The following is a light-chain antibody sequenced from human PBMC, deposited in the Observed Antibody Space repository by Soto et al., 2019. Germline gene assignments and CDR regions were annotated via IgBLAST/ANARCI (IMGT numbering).Light chain of an antibody. J-gene: IGKJ5*01. Sequence: EIVLTQSPGTLSLSPGERATLSCRASQTVYNDYVAWYQQQPGQAPRLLIFGASTRATGIPDRFSGSGSGTDFTLSISRLEPEDFAVYSCQQYGSTPTFGQGTRLEIK. CDR1: QTVYNDY. CDR3: QQYGSTPT. V-gene: IGKV3-20*01. CDR2: GAS.